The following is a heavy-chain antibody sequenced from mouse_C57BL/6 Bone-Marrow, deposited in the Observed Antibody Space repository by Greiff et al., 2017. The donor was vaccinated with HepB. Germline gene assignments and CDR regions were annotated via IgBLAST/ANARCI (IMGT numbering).Heavy chain of an antibody. V-gene: IGHV1-26*01. J-gene: IGHJ3*01. CDR1: GYTFTDYY. D-gene: IGHD2-4*01. CDR2: INPNNGGT. Sequence: EVQLQQSGPELVKPGASVKISCKASGYTFTDYYMNWVKQSHGKSLEWIGDINPNNGGTSYNQKFKGKATLTVDKSSSTAYMELRSLTSEDSAVYYCAGLRLAYWGQGTLVTVSA. CDR3: AGLRLAY.